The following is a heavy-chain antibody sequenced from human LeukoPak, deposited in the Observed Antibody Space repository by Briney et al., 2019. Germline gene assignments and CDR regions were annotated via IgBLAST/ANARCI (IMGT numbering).Heavy chain of an antibody. V-gene: IGHV4-59*01. CDR1: GGSISSYY. CDR3: ASSSSGYYPGRWFDP. J-gene: IGHJ5*02. Sequence: SETLSLTCTVSGGSISSYYWSWIRQPPGKGLEWIAYIYYSGSTNYNPSLKNRVTISVDTPNQQFSLTLSSVTAADTAVHYCASSSSGYYPGRWFDPRGQGTLVTVSS. CDR2: IYYSGST. D-gene: IGHD3-22*01.